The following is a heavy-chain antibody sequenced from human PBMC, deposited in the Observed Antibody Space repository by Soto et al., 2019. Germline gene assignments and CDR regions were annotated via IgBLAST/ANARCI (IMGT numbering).Heavy chain of an antibody. CDR2: IWHDGTFT. J-gene: IGHJ3*02. CDR3: ARDRHFRGGPDDI. Sequence: QVQLVESGGGVVQSGRSPRLYCAASGFTFSSFGMHWVRQAPGKGLEWVALIWHDGTFTHYADSVKGRFTISRDNSKNMLYLQMNSLRADDTAVYYCARDRHFRGGPDDIWGQGPMVTVSS. D-gene: IGHD3-3*02. CDR1: GFTFSSFG. V-gene: IGHV3-33*01.